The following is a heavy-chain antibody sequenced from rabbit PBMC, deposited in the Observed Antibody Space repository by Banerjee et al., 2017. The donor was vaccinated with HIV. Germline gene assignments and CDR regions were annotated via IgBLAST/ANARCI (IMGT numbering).Heavy chain of an antibody. CDR1: GFSFSSSYW. CDR3: AREIDGGYIDYGYDL. Sequence: QEQLEESGGGLVKPEGSLTLTCTASGFSFSSSYWICWVRQAPGKGLEWIACIFTSGGFTVYANWAKGRFTISKTSSTTVTLQMTSLTAADTATYFCAREIDGGYIDYGYDLWGPGTLVTVS. V-gene: IGHV1S45*01. D-gene: IGHD6-1*01. J-gene: IGHJ6*01. CDR2: IFTSGGFT.